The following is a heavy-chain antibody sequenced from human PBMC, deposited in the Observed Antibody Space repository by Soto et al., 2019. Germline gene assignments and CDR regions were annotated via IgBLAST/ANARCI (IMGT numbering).Heavy chain of an antibody. CDR2: IIPIFGTA. CDR1: GGTFSSYA. D-gene: IGHD2-2*01. J-gene: IGHJ6*02. CDR3: ARVGYCSSTSCLSGARLGYYYYGMDV. V-gene: IGHV1-69*06. Sequence: ASVKVSCKASGGTFSSYAISWVRQAPGQGLEWMGGIIPIFGTANYAQKFQGRVTITADKSTSTAYMELSSLRSEDTAVYYCARVGYCSSTSCLSGARLGYYYYGMDVWGQGTTVTVSS.